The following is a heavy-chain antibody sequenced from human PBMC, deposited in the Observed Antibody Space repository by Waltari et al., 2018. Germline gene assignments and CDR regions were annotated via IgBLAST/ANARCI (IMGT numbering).Heavy chain of an antibody. CDR1: GFTFSRYG. CDR3: AKDRRFLEWFLLY. Sequence: QVQLVESGGGVVQPGGSLRLSCAASGFTFSRYGMHWVRQAPGKGLEWVAFIRYDGSNKYYADSVKGRFTISRDNSKNTLYLQMNSLRAEDTAVYYCAKDRRFLEWFLLYWGQGTLVTVSS. J-gene: IGHJ4*02. D-gene: IGHD3-3*01. V-gene: IGHV3-30*02. CDR2: IRYDGSNK.